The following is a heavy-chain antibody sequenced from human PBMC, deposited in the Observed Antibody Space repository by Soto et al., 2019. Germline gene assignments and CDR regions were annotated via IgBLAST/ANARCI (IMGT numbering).Heavy chain of an antibody. CDR2: IYHMGTT. V-gene: IGHV4-4*02. CDR3: ARDGGAAAGTGHWFDP. CDR1: GGSISSRNW. D-gene: IGHD6-13*01. Sequence: SETLSLTCAVSGGSISSRNWGSWFRQPPGKGLEGFGEIYHMGTTNYNPSLKSRVTVSVTKAKNQSSLKLSSVTTADTAVYYCARDGGAAAGTGHWFDPWGQGTLVTVSS. J-gene: IGHJ5*02.